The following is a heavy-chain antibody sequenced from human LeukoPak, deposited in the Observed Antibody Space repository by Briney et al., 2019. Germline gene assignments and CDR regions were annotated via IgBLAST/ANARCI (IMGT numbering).Heavy chain of an antibody. CDR3: ARGFGGYSGYDLLYYFDY. J-gene: IGHJ4*02. D-gene: IGHD5-12*01. CDR1: GGSISSSSYY. V-gene: IGHV4-39*07. CDR2: IYYSGST. Sequence: PETLSLTCTVSGGSISSSSYYWGWVRQPPGRGLGWIGFIYYSGSTYYNPSLRSRVTISVDTSKNQFSLKLTAGTAADPPVYYCARGFGGYSGYDLLYYFDYWGQGTLVTVSS.